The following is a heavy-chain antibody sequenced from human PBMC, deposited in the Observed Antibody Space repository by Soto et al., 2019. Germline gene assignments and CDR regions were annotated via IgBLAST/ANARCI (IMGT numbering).Heavy chain of an antibody. CDR1: GYTFTGYY. Sequence: QVQLVQSGAEVKKPGASVKVSCKASGYTFTGYYMHWVRQAPGQGLEWMGWINPNSGGTNYAQKFQGWVTMTRDTSLCAAYMGLRRLKSDDTAVYYCARGGGGNMATLLFDYWGQGTLVTVSS. V-gene: IGHV1-2*04. CDR2: INPNSGGT. D-gene: IGHD2-15*01. J-gene: IGHJ4*02. CDR3: ARGGGGNMATLLFDY.